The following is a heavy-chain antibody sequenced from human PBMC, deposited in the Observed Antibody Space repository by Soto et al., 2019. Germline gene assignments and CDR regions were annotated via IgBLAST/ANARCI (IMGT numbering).Heavy chain of an antibody. CDR1: GYTFTSYG. Sequence: ASVKVSCKASGYTFTSYGISWVRQAPGQGLEWMGWISAYNGNTNYAQKLQGRVTMTTDTSTSTAYMELRSLRSDDTAVYYCARVRLDITVTTVDYWGQGTLDTVSS. D-gene: IGHD4-4*01. J-gene: IGHJ4*02. V-gene: IGHV1-18*01. CDR3: ARVRLDITVTTVDY. CDR2: ISAYNGNT.